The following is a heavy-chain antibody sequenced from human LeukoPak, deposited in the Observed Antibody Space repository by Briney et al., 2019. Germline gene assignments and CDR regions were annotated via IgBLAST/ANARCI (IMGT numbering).Heavy chain of an antibody. J-gene: IGHJ5*02. CDR3: ARATSSPHDYSNYNNWFDP. Sequence: ASVKVSCKASGYTFTSYDINWVRQATGQGLEWMGIINPSGGSTSYAQKFQGRVTMTRDTSTSTVYMELSSLRSEDTAVYYCARATSSPHDYSNYNNWFDPWGQGTLVTVSS. V-gene: IGHV1-46*01. D-gene: IGHD4-4*01. CDR2: INPSGGST. CDR1: GYTFTSYD.